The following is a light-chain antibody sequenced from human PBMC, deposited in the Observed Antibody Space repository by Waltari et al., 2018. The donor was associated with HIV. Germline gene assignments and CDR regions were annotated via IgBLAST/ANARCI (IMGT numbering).Light chain of an antibody. CDR1: SSDVGSTIS. V-gene: IGLV2-23*02. Sequence: QSPLTQPASVSGSPGHPVTITCTGTSSDVGSTISGSWYQRHPGKGPRLIIYNVNSRPSGISSRFSGSKSGNTASLTISGLQADDEAEYICCSYADTVTYLVFGGGTKLTVL. CDR2: NVN. CDR3: CSYADTVTYLV. J-gene: IGLJ2*01.